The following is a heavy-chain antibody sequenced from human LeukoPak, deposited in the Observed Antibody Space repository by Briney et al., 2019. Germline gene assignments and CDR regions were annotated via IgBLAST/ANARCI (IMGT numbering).Heavy chain of an antibody. CDR2: IYASGST. D-gene: IGHD3-10*01. V-gene: IGHV4-31*03. CDR1: GASINRGGSY. CDR3: ARDRSDSTTSYSEY. Sequence: SETLSLTCTVSGASINRGGSYWTWIRQHPGKGLERIGYIYASGSTYYNPSLKSRVNISVDTSKNQFSLKLNSVTAADTAVYYCARDRSDSTTSYSEYWGQGTLVTVSS. J-gene: IGHJ4*02.